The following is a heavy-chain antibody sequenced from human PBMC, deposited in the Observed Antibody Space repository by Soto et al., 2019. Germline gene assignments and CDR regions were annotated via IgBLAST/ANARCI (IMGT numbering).Heavy chain of an antibody. D-gene: IGHD2-21*02. CDR1: GFTFSSYW. J-gene: IGHJ3*02. V-gene: IGHV3-7*02. CDR2: IKQDGSEK. Sequence: PGGSLRLSCAASGFTFSSYWMSWVRQAPGKGLEWVANIKQDGSEKYYVDSVKGRFTISRDNAKNSLYLQMNSLRAEDTAVYYCASIVAYCGGDCYSNDAFDIWGQGTMVTVSS. CDR3: ASIVAYCGGDCYSNDAFDI.